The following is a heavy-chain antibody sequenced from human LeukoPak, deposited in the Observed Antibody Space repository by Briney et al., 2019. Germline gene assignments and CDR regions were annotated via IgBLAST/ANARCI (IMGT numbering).Heavy chain of an antibody. D-gene: IGHD2-2*01. Sequence: GGFLRLSCAASGFTFSSYSMNWVRQAPGKGLEWVSSISSSSYIYYADSVKGRFTISRDNAKNSLYLQMNSLRAEDTAVYYCARDRSSTSSYWFDPWGQGTLVTVSS. CDR1: GFTFSSYS. J-gene: IGHJ5*02. CDR2: ISSSSYI. V-gene: IGHV3-21*01. CDR3: ARDRSSTSSYWFDP.